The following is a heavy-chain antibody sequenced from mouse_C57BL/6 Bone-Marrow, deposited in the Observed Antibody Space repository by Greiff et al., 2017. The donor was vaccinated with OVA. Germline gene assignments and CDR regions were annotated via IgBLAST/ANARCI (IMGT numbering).Heavy chain of an antibody. V-gene: IGHV5-4*01. J-gene: IGHJ1*03. CDR3: AREGDYYGSSHWYFDV. CDR2: ISDGGSYT. CDR1: GFTFSSYA. Sequence: EVHLVESGGGLVKPGGSLKLSCAASGFTFSSYAMSWVRQTPEKRLEWVATISDGGSYTYYPDNVKGRFTISRDNAKNNLYLQMSHLKSEDTAMYYCAREGDYYGSSHWYFDVWGTGTTVTVSS. D-gene: IGHD1-1*01.